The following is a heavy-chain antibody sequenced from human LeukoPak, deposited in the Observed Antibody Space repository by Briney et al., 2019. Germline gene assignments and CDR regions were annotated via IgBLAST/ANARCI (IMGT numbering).Heavy chain of an antibody. CDR2: IIPIFGTA. Sequence: GASVKVSCKASGGTFSSYAISWVQQAPGQGLEWMGGIIPIFGTANYAQKFQGRVTITTDESTSTAYMELSSLRSEDAAVYYCARETRVLRFLEWPHGYMDVWGKGTTVSVSS. CDR1: GGTFSSYA. J-gene: IGHJ6*03. V-gene: IGHV1-69*05. D-gene: IGHD3-3*01. CDR3: ARETRVLRFLEWPHGYMDV.